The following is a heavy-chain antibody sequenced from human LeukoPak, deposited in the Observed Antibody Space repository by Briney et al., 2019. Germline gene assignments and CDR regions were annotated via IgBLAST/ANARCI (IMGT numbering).Heavy chain of an antibody. Sequence: GGSLRLSCAASGFTFSSYWIHWVRQAPGKGLVWVSRINSEGSSTSYADSVKGRFTISRDNAKNSLYLQMNSLRAEDTAVYYCAREDIVATMTFDYWGQGTLVTVSS. CDR2: INSEGSST. J-gene: IGHJ4*02. D-gene: IGHD5-12*01. V-gene: IGHV3-74*01. CDR3: AREDIVATMTFDY. CDR1: GFTFSSYW.